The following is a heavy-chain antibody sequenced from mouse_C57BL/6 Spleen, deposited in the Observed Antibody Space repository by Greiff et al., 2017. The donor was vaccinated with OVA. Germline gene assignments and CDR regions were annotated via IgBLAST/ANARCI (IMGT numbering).Heavy chain of an antibody. CDR3: ARVRDYAMDY. J-gene: IGHJ4*01. CDR2: INPSSGYT. Sequence: QVQLKESGAELARPGASVKMSCKASGYTFTSYTMHWVKQRPGQGLEWIGYINPSSGYTKYNQKFKDKATLTADKSSSTAYMQLSSLTSEDSAVYYCARVRDYAMDYWGQGTSVTVSS. V-gene: IGHV1-4*01. CDR1: GYTFTSYT.